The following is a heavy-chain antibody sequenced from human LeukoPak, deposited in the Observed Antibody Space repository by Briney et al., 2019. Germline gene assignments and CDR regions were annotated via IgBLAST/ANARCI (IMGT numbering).Heavy chain of an antibody. CDR3: ARSLVVGATYPYH. J-gene: IGHJ5*02. Sequence: PGGSLRLSCAAPGFTFSSYGMTWVRQAPGKGLEWVSYISSSSSTIYYAGSVKGRFTVSRDNAKNSLYLQLNSLRAEDTAVYYCARSLVVGATYPYHWGQGTLVTVAS. CDR1: GFTFSSYG. D-gene: IGHD1-26*01. CDR2: ISSSSSTI. V-gene: IGHV3-48*01.